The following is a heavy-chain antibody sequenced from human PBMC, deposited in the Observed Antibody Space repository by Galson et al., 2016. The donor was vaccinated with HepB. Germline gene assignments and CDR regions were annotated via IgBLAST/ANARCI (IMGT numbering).Heavy chain of an antibody. Sequence: ETLSLTCTVSGDSISSNSYYWGWIRQPPGKGLEWIGSIYSSGSTYYNPSLKSRVTISVDTSKKQFSLRLSSVTAADTAVYYCARVGRSGWFTRWGQGTLVTVSS. CDR1: GDSISSNSYY. J-gene: IGHJ4*02. D-gene: IGHD6-19*01. CDR2: IYSSGST. V-gene: IGHV4-39*01. CDR3: ARVGRSGWFTR.